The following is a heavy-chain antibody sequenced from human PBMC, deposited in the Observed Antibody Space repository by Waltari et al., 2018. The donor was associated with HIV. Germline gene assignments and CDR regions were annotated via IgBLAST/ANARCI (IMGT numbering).Heavy chain of an antibody. D-gene: IGHD6-13*01. CDR1: GFSFSIFA. J-gene: IGHJ5*02. Sequence: EVQLLESGGGLVQPGGSLRLSCRASGFSFSIFAINWVRQAPGKGVEGVSGISGSGDNRYYADSVKGRFTISRDNAKNKVFLQMKSLRPEDTAFYYCTKDPVTAVGNINWFDPWGQGTLVTVSS. CDR3: TKDPVTAVGNINWFDP. V-gene: IGHV3-23*01. CDR2: ISGSGDNR.